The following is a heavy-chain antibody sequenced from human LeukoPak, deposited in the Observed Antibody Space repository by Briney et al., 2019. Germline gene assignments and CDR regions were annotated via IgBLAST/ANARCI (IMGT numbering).Heavy chain of an antibody. V-gene: IGHV5-51*01. J-gene: IGHJ4*02. D-gene: IGHD2-2*01. CDR3: ARRHSYCTSSSCYLYLDT. CDR2: IYPSDSDT. Sequence: GESLKISCNGSGYSFATYWIAWVRQMPEKGLEWMGDIYPSDSDTKYSLSFQGQVTISADTSLSTAYLQWSSLQSSDSAIYFCARRHSYCTSSSCYLYLDTWGQGTLVTVSS. CDR1: GYSFATYW.